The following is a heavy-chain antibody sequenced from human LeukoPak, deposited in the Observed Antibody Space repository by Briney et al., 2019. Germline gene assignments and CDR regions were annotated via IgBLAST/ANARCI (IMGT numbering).Heavy chain of an antibody. V-gene: IGHV3-30-3*01. Sequence: GGSLRLSCAASGFTFSDYAMNWVRQAPGKGLEWVAVISYDGSNKFNADSVKGRFTISRDNSKNTLYLQMNSLRAEDTAVYYCARDTLSCSGGYCYHDIWGQGTMVTVSS. CDR2: ISYDGSNK. CDR1: GFTFSDYA. CDR3: ARDTLSCSGGYCYHDI. J-gene: IGHJ3*02. D-gene: IGHD2-15*01.